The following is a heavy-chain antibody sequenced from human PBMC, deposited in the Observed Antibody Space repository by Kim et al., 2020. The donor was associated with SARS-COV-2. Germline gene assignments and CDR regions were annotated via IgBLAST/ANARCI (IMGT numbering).Heavy chain of an antibody. CDR2: IYYSGST. D-gene: IGHD3-10*01. CDR3: ARVSVRGVIIKLVAFDI. CDR1: GGSISSGGYY. Sequence: SETLSLTCTVSGGSISSGGYYWSWIRQHPGKGLEWIGYIYYSGSTYYNPSLKSRVTISVDTSKNQFSLKLSSVTAADTAVYYCARVSVRGVIIKLVAFDIWGQGTMVTVSS. V-gene: IGHV4-31*03. J-gene: IGHJ3*02.